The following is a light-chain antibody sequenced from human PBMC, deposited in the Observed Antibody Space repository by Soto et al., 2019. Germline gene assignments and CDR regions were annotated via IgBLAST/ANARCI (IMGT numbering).Light chain of an antibody. Sequence: DIQMTQSPPTLSASVGDRATITCRASQSVSSRLAWYQQKPGKAPKLLIYKASSLESGVPSMFSGSGSGTEFTLTISRLQPDDFATYYCQQYDSYSSFGPGTKVDMK. J-gene: IGKJ3*01. CDR3: QQYDSYSS. V-gene: IGKV1-5*03. CDR1: QSVSSR. CDR2: KAS.